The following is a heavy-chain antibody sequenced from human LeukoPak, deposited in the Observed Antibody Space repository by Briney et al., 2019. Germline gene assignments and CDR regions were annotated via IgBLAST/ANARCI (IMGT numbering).Heavy chain of an antibody. CDR1: GFTFSSYA. D-gene: IGHD2-15*01. V-gene: IGHV3-30-3*01. CDR3: ARECGGSGYYFDY. CDR2: ISYDGSNK. Sequence: GGSLRPSCAASGFTFSSYAMHWVRQAPGKGLEWVAVISYDGSNKYYADSVKGRFTISRDNSKNTLYLQMNSLRAEDTAVYYCARECGGSGYYFDYWGQGTLVTVSS. J-gene: IGHJ4*02.